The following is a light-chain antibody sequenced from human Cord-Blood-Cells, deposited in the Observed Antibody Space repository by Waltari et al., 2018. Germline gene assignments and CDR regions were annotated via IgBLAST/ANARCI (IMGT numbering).Light chain of an antibody. J-gene: IGLJ2*01. CDR2: DVS. Sequence: QSALTQPASVSRSPGQSITISCTGTRSDVGGSNYVSWYQQHPGKAPKLMIYDVSNRPSGVSNRFSGSKSGNTASLTISGLQAEDEADYYCSSYTSSSTVVFGGGTKLTVL. CDR3: SSYTSSSTVV. CDR1: RSDVGGSNY. V-gene: IGLV2-14*01.